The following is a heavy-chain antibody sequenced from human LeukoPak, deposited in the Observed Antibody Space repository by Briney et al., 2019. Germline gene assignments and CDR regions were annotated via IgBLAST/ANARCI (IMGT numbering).Heavy chain of an antibody. V-gene: IGHV3-48*01. D-gene: IGHD5-12*01. Sequence: GGSLRLSCAASGFTFSSFDMNWVRQAPGKGLEWVSYISSSSSTIYYADSVKGRFTISRDNAKNSLYLQMSSLRGEDTAVYYCARGRDGYNPANFDYWGQGTLVTVSS. CDR1: GFTFSSFD. CDR2: ISSSSSTI. J-gene: IGHJ4*02. CDR3: ARGRDGYNPANFDY.